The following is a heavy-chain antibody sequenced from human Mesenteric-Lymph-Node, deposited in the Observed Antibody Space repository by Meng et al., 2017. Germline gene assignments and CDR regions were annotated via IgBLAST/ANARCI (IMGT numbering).Heavy chain of an antibody. CDR3: ATDVRGGASDI. CDR2: ISSSSSYI. J-gene: IGHJ3*02. Sequence: GGSLRLSCAASGFTVSSNYMNWVRQAPGKGLEWVSSISSSSSYIYYADSMKGRFTISRDNAKSSLYLQMHSLRAEDTAVYYCATDVRGGASDIWGQGTMVTVSS. CDR1: GFTVSSNY. D-gene: IGHD3-10*02. V-gene: IGHV3-21*06.